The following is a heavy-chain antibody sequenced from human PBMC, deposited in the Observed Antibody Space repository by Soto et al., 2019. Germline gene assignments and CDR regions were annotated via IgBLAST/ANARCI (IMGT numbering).Heavy chain of an antibody. D-gene: IGHD2-15*01. V-gene: IGHV5-51*01. CDR1: GYSFTSYW. J-gene: IGHJ6*02. CDR2: IYPGDSDT. CDR3: ARLDCSGGSCYYGHYYYGMDV. Sequence: GESLKISCKGSGYSFTSYWIGWVRQMPGKGLEWMGIIYPGDSDTRYSPSFQGQVTISADKSISTAYLQWSSLKASDTAMYYCARLDCSGGSCYYGHYYYGMDVWGQGTTVTVSS.